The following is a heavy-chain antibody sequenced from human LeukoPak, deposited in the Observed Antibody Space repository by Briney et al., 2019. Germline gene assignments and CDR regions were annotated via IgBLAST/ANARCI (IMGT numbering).Heavy chain of an antibody. CDR2: ISTYNGNT. D-gene: IGHD6-25*01. CDR3: ARGLNVAARFDY. V-gene: IGHV1-18*01. J-gene: IGHJ4*02. CDR1: GYTFTSYG. Sequence: APVKVSCKASGYTFTSYGISWARQAPGQGLEWMGWISTYNGNTNYAQKFQGRVTMTTDTSTSTVYMDLTSLRSDDTAVYYCARGLNVAARFDYWGQGTLVTVSS.